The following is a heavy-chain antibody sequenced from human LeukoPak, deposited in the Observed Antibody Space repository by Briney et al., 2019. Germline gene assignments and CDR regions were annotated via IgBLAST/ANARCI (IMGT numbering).Heavy chain of an antibody. D-gene: IGHD2-2*01. V-gene: IGHV1-18*01. Sequence: GASVKVSCKASGYTFTSYGISWVLQAPGQGLEWMGWISAYNGNTNYAQKLQGRVTMTTDTSTSTAYMELRSLRSDDTAVYYCARDQVVPAAKAGIDYWGQGTLVTVSS. CDR1: GYTFTSYG. CDR2: ISAYNGNT. CDR3: ARDQVVPAAKAGIDY. J-gene: IGHJ4*02.